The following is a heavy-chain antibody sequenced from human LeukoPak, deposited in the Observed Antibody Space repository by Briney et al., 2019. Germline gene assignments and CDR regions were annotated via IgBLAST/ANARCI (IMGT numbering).Heavy chain of an antibody. CDR2: ITGTHYTT. J-gene: IGHJ5*02. CDR3: TKDPNGDYVGAFDP. CDR1: GFTFSTFA. Sequence: GGSLRLSCAASGFTFSTFAMTWVRQAPGKGLEWVSSITGTHYTTYNTDSVKGRFTISRDNSKNTLYLQMNSLRPDYTAVYYGTKDPNGDYVGAFDPWGQGTLVTVSS. V-gene: IGHV3-23*01. D-gene: IGHD4-17*01.